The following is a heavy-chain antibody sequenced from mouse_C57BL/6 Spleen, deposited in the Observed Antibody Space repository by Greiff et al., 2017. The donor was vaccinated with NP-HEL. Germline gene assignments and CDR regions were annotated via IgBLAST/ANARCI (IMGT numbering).Heavy chain of an antibody. CDR3: TRGGITTVPFAY. Sequence: DVMLVESGEGLVKPGGSLKLSCAASGFTFSSYAMSWVRQTPEKRLEWVAYISSGGDYIYYADTVKGRFTISRDNARNTLYLQMSSLKSEDTAMYYCTRGGITTVPFAYWGQGTLVTVSA. J-gene: IGHJ3*01. D-gene: IGHD1-1*01. CDR2: ISSGGDYI. CDR1: GFTFSSYA. V-gene: IGHV5-9-1*02.